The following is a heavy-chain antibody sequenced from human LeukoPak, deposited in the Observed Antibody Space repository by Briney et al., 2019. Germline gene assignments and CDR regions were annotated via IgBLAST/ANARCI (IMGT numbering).Heavy chain of an antibody. Sequence: SETLSLTCNVTGGSISGYFWSWIRQPPGRGLEWIGYIYNNETPKYNPSLRSRVTISSDTSKNHLSLKMSSVTAADTAVYYCVRETAQYNFGYHAFDLWGQGTMVTVSS. CDR1: GGSISGYF. V-gene: IGHV4-59*01. CDR3: VRETAQYNFGYHAFDL. J-gene: IGHJ3*01. D-gene: IGHD5-18*01. CDR2: IYNNETP.